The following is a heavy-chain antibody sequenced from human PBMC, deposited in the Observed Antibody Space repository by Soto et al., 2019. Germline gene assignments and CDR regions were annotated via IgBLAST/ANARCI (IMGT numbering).Heavy chain of an antibody. J-gene: IGHJ4*01. CDR1: GFIFSSYA. Sequence: GGSLRLSCAASGFIFSSYAMSWVRQAPGKGLEWVSAISGGGGSTYYADPVKGRFTISRDNSKNTLYLQMNSLRAEDTAVYYCAKGQTVTTYQTNFDYWGHGPLVTVS. CDR2: ISGGGGST. D-gene: IGHD4-17*01. V-gene: IGHV3-23*01. CDR3: AKGQTVTTYQTNFDY.